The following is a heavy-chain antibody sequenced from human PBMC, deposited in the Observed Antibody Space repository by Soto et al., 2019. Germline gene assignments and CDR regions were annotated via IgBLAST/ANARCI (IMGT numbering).Heavy chain of an antibody. Sequence: GGSLRLSCAASGFTFSSYAMSWVRQAPGKGLEWVSIITSDGRTYYADSLKGRFTISRDNSKNTVYLQMNSLRAEDTAVYYCAKDYSTVTTDPLSVVLFDYWGQGALVTVSS. V-gene: IGHV3-23*01. CDR1: GFTFSSYA. J-gene: IGHJ4*02. CDR3: AKDYSTVTTDPLSVVLFDY. D-gene: IGHD4-17*01. CDR2: ITSDGRT.